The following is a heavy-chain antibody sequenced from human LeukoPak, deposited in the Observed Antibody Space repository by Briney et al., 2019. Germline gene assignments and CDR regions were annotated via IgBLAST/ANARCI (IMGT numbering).Heavy chain of an antibody. V-gene: IGHV4-30-4*08. CDR3: ARLIAADPQLDS. CDR2: IHHSGDT. D-gene: IGHD6-13*01. Sequence: SQTLSLTCTVSGDSINTGDYYWSWIRQPPGKGLEWIGYIHHSGDTYQNPSLKSRVTISSDRSKNQFYLKLSSVTAADTAVYYCARLIAADPQLDSWGQGTLVTVSS. CDR1: GDSINTGDYY. J-gene: IGHJ4*02.